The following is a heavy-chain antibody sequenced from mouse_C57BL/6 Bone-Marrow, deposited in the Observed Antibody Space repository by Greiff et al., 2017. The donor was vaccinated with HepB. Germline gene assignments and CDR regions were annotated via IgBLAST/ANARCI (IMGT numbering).Heavy chain of an antibody. V-gene: IGHV7-3*01. Sequence: EVQLVESGGGLVQPGGSLSLSCAASGFTFTDYYMSWVRQPPGKALEWLGFIRNKANGYTTEYSASVKGRFTISRDNSQSILYLQMNALRAEDSATYYCARSAFYGNFYFDYWGQGTTLTVSS. D-gene: IGHD2-1*01. CDR1: GFTFTDYY. J-gene: IGHJ2*01. CDR2: IRNKANGYTT. CDR3: ARSAFYGNFYFDY.